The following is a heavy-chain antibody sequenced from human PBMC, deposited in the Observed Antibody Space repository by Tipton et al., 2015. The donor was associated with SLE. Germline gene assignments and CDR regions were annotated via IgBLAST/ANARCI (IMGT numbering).Heavy chain of an antibody. V-gene: IGHV3-48*01. D-gene: IGHD3-3*01. Sequence: SLRLSCAASGFIFRGYNMNWVRQAPGKGLEWVSYISSSSSTIYYADSVKGRFTISRDNAENSLYLQMNSLRAEDTAVYYCARDKSGYYSDYYYGMDVWGQGTTVTVSS. CDR2: ISSSSSTI. CDR1: GFIFRGYN. J-gene: IGHJ6*02. CDR3: ARDKSGYYSDYYYGMDV.